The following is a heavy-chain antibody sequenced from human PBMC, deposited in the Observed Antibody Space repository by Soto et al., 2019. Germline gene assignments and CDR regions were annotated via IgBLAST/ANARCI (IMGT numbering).Heavy chain of an antibody. CDR3: ARDLPLAAAGHNWLDP. D-gene: IGHD6-13*01. Sequence: PSETLSLTCAVSGYSISSGYYWGWIRQPPGKGLEWIGSIYHSGSTYYNPSLKSRVTISVDTSKNQFSLKLSSVTAADTAVYYCARDLPLAAAGHNWLDPWGQGTPVTVYS. CDR1: GYSISSGYY. J-gene: IGHJ5*02. CDR2: IYHSGST. V-gene: IGHV4-38-2*02.